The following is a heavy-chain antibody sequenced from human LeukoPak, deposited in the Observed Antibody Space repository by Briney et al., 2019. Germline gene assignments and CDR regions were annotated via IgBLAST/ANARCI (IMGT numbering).Heavy chain of an antibody. V-gene: IGHV3-21*01. CDR2: ISTSSSYI. J-gene: IGHJ4*02. CDR3: ARVGLDRRGYSGYESFDY. Sequence: GGSLRLSCAASGFTFSSYSMNWVRQAPGKGLEWVSSISTSSSYIYYADSVKGRFTISRDNAKNSLYLQINSLRAEDTAVYYCARVGLDRRGYSGYESFDYWGQGTLVTVSS. CDR1: GFTFSSYS. D-gene: IGHD5-12*01.